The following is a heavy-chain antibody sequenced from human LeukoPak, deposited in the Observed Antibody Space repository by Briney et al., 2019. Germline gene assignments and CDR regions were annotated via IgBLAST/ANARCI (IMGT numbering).Heavy chain of an antibody. Sequence: PGGSLRLSCAASGFTFSTYSMNWVRQAPGKGLECISTISDDSSFTYYADSVKGRSAISRDDSKNTMYLQMNSLRAEDTAVYYCAKQGFGCWGQGTLVTVSS. J-gene: IGHJ4*02. CDR1: GFTFSTYS. CDR3: AKQGFGC. CDR2: ISDDSSFT. V-gene: IGHV3-23*01.